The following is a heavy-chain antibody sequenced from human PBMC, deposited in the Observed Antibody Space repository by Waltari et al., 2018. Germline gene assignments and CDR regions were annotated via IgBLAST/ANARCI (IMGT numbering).Heavy chain of an antibody. Sequence: QLQLQESGPGLVKPSETLSLTCTVSGGSISSSSYYWGWIRQPPGKGLEWIGSIYYSGGTYSNPSLKSRVTISVDTSKNQFSLKLSSVTAADTAVYYCAIATATYYYDSSGYRSDAFDIWGQGTMVTVSS. V-gene: IGHV4-39*07. CDR2: IYYSGGT. CDR1: GGSISSSSYY. D-gene: IGHD3-22*01. CDR3: AIATATYYYDSSGYRSDAFDI. J-gene: IGHJ3*02.